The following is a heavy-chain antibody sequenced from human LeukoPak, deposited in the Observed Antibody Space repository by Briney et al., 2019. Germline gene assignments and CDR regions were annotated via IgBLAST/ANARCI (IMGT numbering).Heavy chain of an antibody. CDR2: INPNSGGT. J-gene: IGHJ4*02. Sequence: ASVKVSCKASGYTFTSYDINWVRQAPGQGLEWMGWINPNSGGTNYAQKFQGRVTMTRDTSISTAYMELSRLRSDDTAVYYCARIMGGYCSSTSCYALTGFDYWGQGTLVTVSS. CDR1: GYTFTSYD. D-gene: IGHD2-2*01. CDR3: ARIMGGYCSSTSCYALTGFDY. V-gene: IGHV1-2*02.